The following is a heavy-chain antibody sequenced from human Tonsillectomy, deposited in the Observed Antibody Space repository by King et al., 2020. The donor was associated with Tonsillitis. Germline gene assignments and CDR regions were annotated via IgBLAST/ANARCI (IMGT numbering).Heavy chain of an antibody. V-gene: IGHV4-4*07. CDR2: VYFSGST. J-gene: IGHJ6*02. CDR1: GDSISSYY. Sequence: VQLQESGPGLVKPSETLSLTCNVSGDSISSYYWSWIRQPAGKGLEWIGRVYFSGSTNYNPSFKSRVTMSADTSKNQFSLKLSSVTAADTAVYYCARGPLQWLKNYGMDVWGQGTTVTVSS. D-gene: IGHD6-19*01. CDR3: ARGPLQWLKNYGMDV.